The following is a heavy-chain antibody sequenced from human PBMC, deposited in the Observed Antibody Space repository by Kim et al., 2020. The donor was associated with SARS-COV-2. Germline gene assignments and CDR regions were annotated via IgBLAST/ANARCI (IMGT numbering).Heavy chain of an antibody. CDR3: ARRSGSYVVDV. Sequence: TSYAQNFQGRVTMTRDTSTSTVYMYLSSLRSEDTAVYYCARRSGSYVVDVWGQGTTVTVSS. D-gene: IGHD1-26*01. V-gene: IGHV1-46*01. J-gene: IGHJ6*02. CDR2: T.